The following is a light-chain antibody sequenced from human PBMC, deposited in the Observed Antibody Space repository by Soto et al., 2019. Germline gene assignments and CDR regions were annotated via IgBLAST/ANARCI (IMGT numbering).Light chain of an antibody. J-gene: IGKJ2*01. Sequence: EIVLTQSPATVSLSPGERATLSCRASQSVSRHFAWYQQKPGQAPRLLIYDISNRDTGIPARFSGSGSGTDFTLNIISLEPEDSAVYYCQQRSNWPRNTFGQGTKLEIK. CDR3: QQRSNWPRNT. V-gene: IGKV3-11*01. CDR2: DIS. CDR1: QSVSRH.